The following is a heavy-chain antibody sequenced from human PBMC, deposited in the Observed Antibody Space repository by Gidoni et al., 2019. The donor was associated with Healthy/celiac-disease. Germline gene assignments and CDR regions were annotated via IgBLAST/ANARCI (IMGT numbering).Heavy chain of an antibody. V-gene: IGHV4-61*02. CDR2: IYTSGST. Sequence: QVQLQASGPGLVKPSQTLSLTCTVSGGSISSGSYYWSWIRQPAGKGLEWIGRIYTSGSTNYNPSRKSRVTISVDTSKNQFSLKLSSVTAADTAVYYCAREDDAFDIWGQGTMVTVSS. J-gene: IGHJ3*02. CDR1: GGSISSGSYY. CDR3: AREDDAFDI.